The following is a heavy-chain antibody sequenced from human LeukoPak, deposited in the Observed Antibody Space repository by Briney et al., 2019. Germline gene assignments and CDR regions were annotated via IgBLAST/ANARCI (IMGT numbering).Heavy chain of an antibody. D-gene: IGHD3-16*01. CDR3: ASTLDYGCFDP. J-gene: IGHJ5*02. CDR2: FYASGIT. V-gene: IGHV4-4*07. CDR1: GGSISSYS. Sequence: SETLSLTCTVSGGSISSYSWSWIRQPAGKGLEWIGLFYASGITNYNPSLKTRVTISVDTSKNQFSLNLRSVTAADTAIYYCASTLDYGCFDPWGQGALVTVSS.